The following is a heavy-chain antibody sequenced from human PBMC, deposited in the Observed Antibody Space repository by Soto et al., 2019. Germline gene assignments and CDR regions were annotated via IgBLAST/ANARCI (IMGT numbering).Heavy chain of an antibody. Sequence: ASVKVSCKASGYTFTGYYMHWVRPAPGQGLEWMGWINAYNGNTNYAQKLQGRVTMTTDTSTSTAYMELRSLRSDDTAVYYCARVGELGSWFDPWGQGTLVTVSS. CDR3: ARVGELGSWFDP. J-gene: IGHJ5*02. D-gene: IGHD1-26*01. CDR1: GYTFTGYY. CDR2: INAYNGNT. V-gene: IGHV1-18*04.